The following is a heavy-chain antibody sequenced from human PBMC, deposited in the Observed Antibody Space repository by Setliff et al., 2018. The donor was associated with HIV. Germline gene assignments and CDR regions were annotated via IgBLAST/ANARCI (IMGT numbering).Heavy chain of an antibody. CDR3: ARNQGDASGWYAGDY. CDR2: INTSGGSA. D-gene: IGHD6-19*01. V-gene: IGHV1-46*01. CDR1: GYTFTSYP. Sequence: ASVKVSCKASGYTFTSYPMHWVRQAPGQGLEWMVVINTSGGSAGYAEKFRGRVTMTRDTSTNTVYMDLRNLRSEDTAVYYCARNQGDASGWYAGDYWGHGTQVTVSS. J-gene: IGHJ4*01.